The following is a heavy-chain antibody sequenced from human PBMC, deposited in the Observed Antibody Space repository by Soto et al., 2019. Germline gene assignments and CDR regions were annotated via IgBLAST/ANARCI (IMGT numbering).Heavy chain of an antibody. CDR1: CYTFTSHN. D-gene: IGHD1-1*01. J-gene: IGHJ6*02. CDR3: ARDKPERLLYYYYGLDV. CDR2: ISHYSGNT. V-gene: IGHV1-18*04. Sequence: SEKVSCKASCYTFTSHNNSWVRQAPGQGLEWMGWISHYSGNTDYAQNLQGRVTMTTDTLTSPVYMELKSLTADDAAVYYCARDKPERLLYYYYGLDVWGQGTTVTVSS.